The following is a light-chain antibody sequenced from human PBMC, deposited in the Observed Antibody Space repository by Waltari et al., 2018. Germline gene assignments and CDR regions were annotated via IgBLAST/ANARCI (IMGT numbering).Light chain of an antibody. J-gene: IGKJ5*01. CDR3: QQRSNWPPEGT. V-gene: IGKV3-11*01. Sequence: EIVLTQSPATLSLSPGERATLSCRASQSVSSYLAWYQQKPGQAPRLLIYDASNRATGSPAMFSGSGAGTDFTLTISSLEPEDFAVYYCQQRSNWPPEGTFGQGTRLEIK. CDR2: DAS. CDR1: QSVSSY.